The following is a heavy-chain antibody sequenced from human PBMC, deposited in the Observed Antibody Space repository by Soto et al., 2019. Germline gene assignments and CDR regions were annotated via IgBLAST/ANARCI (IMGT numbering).Heavy chain of an antibody. J-gene: IGHJ5*02. CDR1: GGTFSSYA. V-gene: IGHV1-69*13. CDR2: IIPIFGTA. Sequence: SLKVSCKASGGTFSSYAISWVRQAPGQGLEWMGGIIPIFGTANYAQKFQGRVTITADESTSTDYMELSSLRSEETAVYYCATFLMRYCSSTSCYTRLDPWGHGTLVTVSS. CDR3: ATFLMRYCSSTSCYTRLDP. D-gene: IGHD2-2*02.